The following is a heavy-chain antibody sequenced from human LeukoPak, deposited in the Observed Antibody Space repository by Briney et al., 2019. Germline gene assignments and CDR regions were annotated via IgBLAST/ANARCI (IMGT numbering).Heavy chain of an antibody. CDR2: IRSKVYGGTT. CDR3: TRDPYYFDSSGYYHHAFDI. V-gene: IGHV3-49*04. J-gene: IGHJ3*02. Sequence: GGSLRLSCTGFGFTFRDYAVSWVRQAPGKGLECIGFIRSKVYGGTTEYAASVKGGFTISRDDSKSIAYLQMNSLKTEDTAVYYCTRDPYYFDSSGYYHHAFDIWGQGTMVAVSS. CDR1: GFTFRDYA. D-gene: IGHD3-22*01.